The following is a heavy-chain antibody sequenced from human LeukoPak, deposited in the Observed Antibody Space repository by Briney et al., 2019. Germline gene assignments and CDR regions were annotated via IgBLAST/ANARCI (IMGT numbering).Heavy chain of an antibody. CDR1: GYTFTSYG. J-gene: IGHJ4*02. V-gene: IGHV1-18*01. CDR2: ISAYNGNT. D-gene: IGHD3-10*01. CDR3: ARDRYYYGSGSIDY. Sequence: ASVKVSCKASGYTFTSYGISWARQAPGQGLEWMGWISAYNGNTNYAQKLQGRVTMTTDTSTSTAYMELRSLRSDDTAVYYCARDRYYYGSGSIDYWGQGTLVTVSS.